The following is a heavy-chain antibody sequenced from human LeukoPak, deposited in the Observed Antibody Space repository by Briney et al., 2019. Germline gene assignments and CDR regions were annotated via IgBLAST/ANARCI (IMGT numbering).Heavy chain of an antibody. CDR2: IIPIFGTA. D-gene: IGHD3-10*01. CDR3: ARESMVRGVTNYYYYMDV. Sequence: SVKVSCKASGGTVSSYAISWVRQAPGQGLEWMGGIIPIFGTANYAQKFQGRVTITTDESTSTAYMELSSLRSEDTAVYYCARESMVRGVTNYYYYMDVWGKGTTVTVSS. J-gene: IGHJ6*03. V-gene: IGHV1-69*05. CDR1: GGTVSSYA.